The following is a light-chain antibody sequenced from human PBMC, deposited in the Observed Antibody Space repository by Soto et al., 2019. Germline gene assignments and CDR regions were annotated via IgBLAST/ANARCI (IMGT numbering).Light chain of an antibody. Sequence: EIVLTRSPGTLSLSPGERATLSCRASQSVSSSYLAWYQQKPGQAPRLLIYGASSRATGIPDRFSGSGSGTDFTLTISRLEPEDFAVYYCQQYGSSPTWTFGPGTKVEIK. V-gene: IGKV3-20*01. CDR2: GAS. CDR3: QQYGSSPTWT. J-gene: IGKJ1*01. CDR1: QSVSSSY.